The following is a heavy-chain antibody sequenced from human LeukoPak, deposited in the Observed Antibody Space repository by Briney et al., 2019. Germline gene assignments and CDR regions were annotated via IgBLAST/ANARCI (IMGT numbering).Heavy chain of an antibody. V-gene: IGHV1-69*04. Sequence: SVKVSCKPSGGTFSSYAISWVRQAPGQGLECMGRIIPIFGIANYAQKFQGRVTITADKSTSTAYMELSSLRSEDTAVSYCARAAVAGTAHPGFDHLGYWGQGTLVTASS. CDR3: ARAAVAGTAHPGFDHLGY. CDR1: GGTFSSYA. CDR2: IIPIFGIA. D-gene: IGHD6-19*01. J-gene: IGHJ4*02.